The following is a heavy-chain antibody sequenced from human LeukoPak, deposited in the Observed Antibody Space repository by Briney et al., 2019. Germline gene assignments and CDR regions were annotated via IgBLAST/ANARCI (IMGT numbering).Heavy chain of an antibody. CDR1: GGSISSYY. V-gene: IGHV4-4*07. CDR3: ARQRYYYGSGSYYSPPRPSYYMDV. CDR2: IYTSGST. D-gene: IGHD3-10*01. Sequence: PSETLSLTCTVSGGSISSYYWSWIRQPAGKGLEWIGRIYTSGSTNYNPSLKSRVTISVDTSKNQFSLKLSSVTAADTAVYYCARQRYYYGSGSYYSPPRPSYYMDVWGKGTTVTISS. J-gene: IGHJ6*03.